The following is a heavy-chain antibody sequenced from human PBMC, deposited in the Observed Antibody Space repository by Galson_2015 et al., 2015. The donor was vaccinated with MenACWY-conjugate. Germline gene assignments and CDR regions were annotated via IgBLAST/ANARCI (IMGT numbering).Heavy chain of an antibody. CDR1: AFTFSSFE. J-gene: IGHJ4*02. D-gene: IGHD6-19*01. CDR2: ISSSGTTI. V-gene: IGHV3-48*03. Sequence: LRLSCAASAFTFSSFEMNWVRQAPGKGLEWISYISSSGTTIYYSDSVKGRFTISRDNAKNSLYLQMNSLRAEDTAVYYCARLAVPGLNWGQGTLVTVSS. CDR3: ARLAVPGLN.